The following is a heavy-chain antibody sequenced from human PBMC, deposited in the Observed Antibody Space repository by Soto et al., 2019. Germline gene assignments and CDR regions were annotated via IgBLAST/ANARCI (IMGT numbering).Heavy chain of an antibody. J-gene: IGHJ5*02. V-gene: IGHV1-69*08. CDR1: GGTSTIYT. D-gene: IGHD1-26*01. CDR3: ATDKYGAGRVGVHS. CDR2: IVPTLRIT. Sequence: QVQLVQSGAEVKKPGASLRVSCETSGGTSTIYTITWVRQAPGQGLQWMGRIVPTLRITTYAQEFQGRLTITADSSTSTAHIELTSLTSEDTAVYYCATDKYGAGRVGVHSWGQGTLVTVSS.